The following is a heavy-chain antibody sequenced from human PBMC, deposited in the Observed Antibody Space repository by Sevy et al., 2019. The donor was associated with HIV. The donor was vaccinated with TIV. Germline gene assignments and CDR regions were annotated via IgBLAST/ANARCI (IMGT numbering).Heavy chain of an antibody. V-gene: IGHV1-46*01. CDR1: GYTFTNYY. CDR2: INPSGGST. J-gene: IGHJ4*02. D-gene: IGHD3-22*01. Sequence: ASVKVSCKASGYTFTNYYIHWVRQAPGEGLEWMGVINPSGGSTRNAQKFQGRVAMTRDTSTSTVYMELSSLRSEDTAVYYCARVYYYDYSGPGYWGQGTLVTVSS. CDR3: ARVYYYDYSGPGY.